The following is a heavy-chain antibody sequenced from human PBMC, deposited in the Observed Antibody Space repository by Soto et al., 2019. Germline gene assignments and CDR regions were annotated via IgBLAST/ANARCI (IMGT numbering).Heavy chain of an antibody. D-gene: IGHD2-21*01. CDR3: ARIPHYSDSYYMDY. V-gene: IGHV2-70*01. J-gene: IGHJ4*02. CDR2: INWDNNE. Sequence: LSLTCTVSGGSISSGGYYWSWIRQHPGKGLEWLALINWDNNEYYTTSLKTRLTISRDTSKNQVVLTMTNVDPVDTATYYCARIPHYSDSYYMDYWGQGTLVPVSS. CDR1: GGSISSGGYY.